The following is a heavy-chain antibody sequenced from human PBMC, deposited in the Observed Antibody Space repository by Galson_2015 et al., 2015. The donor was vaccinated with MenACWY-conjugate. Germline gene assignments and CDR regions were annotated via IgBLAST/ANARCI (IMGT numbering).Heavy chain of an antibody. CDR2: INWNGVST. CDR1: GFSFDDYG. Sequence: SLRLSCAASGFSFDDYGMSWVRHAPGKGLEWVSVINWNGVSTDYADSVKGRFTISRDNAKNSLYLQMNSLRAEDTALYYCARDRATVANYHYHGQDVWGQGTTVIVSS. CDR3: ARDRATVANYHYHGQDV. J-gene: IGHJ6*02. D-gene: IGHD4-23*01. V-gene: IGHV3-20*04.